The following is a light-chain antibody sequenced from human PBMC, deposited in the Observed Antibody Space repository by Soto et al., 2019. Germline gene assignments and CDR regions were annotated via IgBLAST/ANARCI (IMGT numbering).Light chain of an antibody. CDR1: SSDVGGYNY. CDR2: AVS. CDR3: CSYTVSGTYV. J-gene: IGLJ1*01. V-gene: IGLV2-14*01. Sequence: QSALTQTPSASGSPGQSVTISCTGSSSDVGGYNYVSWYQQHPGKAPKLMIYAVSNRPSGVSNRFSGSKSGNTATLTISGLQAEDEADYYCCSYTVSGTYVFGTGTKVTVL.